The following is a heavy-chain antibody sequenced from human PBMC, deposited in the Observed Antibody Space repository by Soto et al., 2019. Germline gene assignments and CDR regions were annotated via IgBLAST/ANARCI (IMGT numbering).Heavy chain of an antibody. Sequence: QVQLQESGPGLVEPSETLSLTCTVSGASISSYFWTWIRQPAGKGLDWIGRISTSGTTNYNPSLKSRVTMSVDTSKNHFSLDLSSVTAAGTAVYYCAREAGPDRWFDPWGQGTLVTVSS. CDR1: GASISSYF. CDR3: AREAGPDRWFDP. V-gene: IGHV4-4*07. CDR2: ISTSGTT. D-gene: IGHD6-19*01. J-gene: IGHJ5*02.